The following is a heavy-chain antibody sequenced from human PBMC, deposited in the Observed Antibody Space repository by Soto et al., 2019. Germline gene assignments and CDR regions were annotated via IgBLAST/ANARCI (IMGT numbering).Heavy chain of an antibody. CDR1: GYSISSGYY. Sequence: SETLSLTCAVSGYSISSGYYWGWIRQPPGKGLEWIGSIYHSGSTYYNPSLKSRVTISVDTSKNQFSLKLSSVTAADTAVYYRARGLYYDFWSGYYPFDPWGQGTLVTVSS. V-gene: IGHV4-38-2*01. J-gene: IGHJ5*02. D-gene: IGHD3-3*01. CDR2: IYHSGST. CDR3: ARGLYYDFWSGYYPFDP.